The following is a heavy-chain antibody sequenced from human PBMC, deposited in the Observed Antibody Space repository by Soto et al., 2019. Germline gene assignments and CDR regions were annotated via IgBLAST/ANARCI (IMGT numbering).Heavy chain of an antibody. J-gene: IGHJ5*02. CDR1: GGSISSYY. V-gene: IGHV4-59*01. CDR3: ARGESITIFGVVLNWFDP. Sequence: SETLSLTCTVSGGSISSYYWSWIRQPPGKGLEWIGYIYYSGSTNYNPSLKSRVTISVDTSKNQFSLKLSSVTAADTAVYYCARGESITIFGVVLNWFDPWGQGTLVTVSS. D-gene: IGHD3-3*01. CDR2: IYYSGST.